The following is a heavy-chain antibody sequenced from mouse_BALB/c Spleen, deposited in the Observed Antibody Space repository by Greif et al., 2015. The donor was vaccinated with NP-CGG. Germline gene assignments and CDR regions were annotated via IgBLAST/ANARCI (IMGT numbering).Heavy chain of an antibody. D-gene: IGHD1-1*01. Sequence: QVQLKQSGAELVRPGSSVKISCKASGYAFSSYWMNWVKQRPGQGLEWIGQIYPGDGDTNYNGKFKGKATLTADKSSSTTYMQLSSLTSEDSAVYFCARGVLLPYYFDYWGQGTTLTVSS. V-gene: IGHV1-80*01. CDR2: IYPGDGDT. CDR3: ARGVLLPYYFDY. J-gene: IGHJ2*01. CDR1: GYAFSSYW.